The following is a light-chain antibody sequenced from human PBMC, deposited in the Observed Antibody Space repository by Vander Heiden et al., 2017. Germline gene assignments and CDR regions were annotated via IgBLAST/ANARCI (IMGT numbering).Light chain of an antibody. CDR1: SSDIGGYNY. V-gene: IGLV2-14*03. Sequence: QSALTQPASVSGSPGQSITISCTGTSSDIGGYNYVSWYEQHPGKAPKVIIYDVSKRPSGVSNRFSGSKSGNTASLTISGLQAEDEADYYCSSYSGSSTVFGGGTKLTGL. CDR3: SSYSGSSTV. CDR2: DVS. J-gene: IGLJ2*01.